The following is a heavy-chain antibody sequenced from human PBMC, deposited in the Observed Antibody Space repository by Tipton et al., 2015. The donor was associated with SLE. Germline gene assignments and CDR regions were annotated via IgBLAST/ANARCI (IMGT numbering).Heavy chain of an antibody. CDR3: ARPAGSSSWDRPNAFHI. J-gene: IGHJ3*02. CDR1: GYTFTSYY. V-gene: IGHV1-46*01. CDR2: INPSGGAT. Sequence: QVQLVQSGAEVKKSGASVKVSCKASGYTFTSYYMHWVRQAPGQGLEWMGIINPSGGATSYPQKFQGRVTMTRDTSTRTVYMELSSLKSEDTAVYYCARPAGSSSWDRPNAFHIWGQGTMVTVSS. D-gene: IGHD6-13*01.